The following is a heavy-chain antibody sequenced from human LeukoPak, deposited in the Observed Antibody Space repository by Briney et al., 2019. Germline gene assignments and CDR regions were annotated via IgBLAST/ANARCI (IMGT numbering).Heavy chain of an antibody. CDR2: ISWNSGSI. V-gene: IGHV3-9*01. D-gene: IGHD2-15*01. CDR3: AKDGSDCSGGSCYYFDY. CDR1: GFTFDDYA. J-gene: IGHJ4*02. Sequence: GGSLRLSCAASGFTFDDYAMHWVRQAPGKGLEWVSGISWNSGSIGYADSVKGRFTISRDNAKNSLYLQMNSLRAEDTALYYCAKDGSDCSGGSCYYFDYWGQGTLVTVSS.